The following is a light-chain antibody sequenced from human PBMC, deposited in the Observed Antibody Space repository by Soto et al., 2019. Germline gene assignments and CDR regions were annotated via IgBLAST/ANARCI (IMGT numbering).Light chain of an antibody. Sequence: EIVMTQSPATLSVSPGERATLSCRASQSVSSNLAWYQQKPGQAPRLLIYGASTRATGIPARFSGTGSGTDFTLAISSLEPEDFAVYYCQQRSNWPHTFGPGTKVDI. CDR2: GAS. V-gene: IGKV3-11*01. CDR3: QQRSNWPHT. CDR1: QSVSSN. J-gene: IGKJ3*01.